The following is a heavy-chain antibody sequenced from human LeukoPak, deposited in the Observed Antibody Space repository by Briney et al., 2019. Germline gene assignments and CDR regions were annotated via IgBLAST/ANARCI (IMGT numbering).Heavy chain of an antibody. CDR2: INPNSGDT. D-gene: IGHD6-6*01. Sequence: ASVKVSCKASGYTFTGYYMYWVRQAPGQGLEWMGWINPNSGDTNYAQKFQGRVTMTRDTSISTAYMELSRLRSDDTAVFYCARMWSTSSGGYSWFDPWGQGTLVTVSS. CDR1: GYTFTGYY. V-gene: IGHV1-2*02. J-gene: IGHJ5*02. CDR3: ARMWSTSSGGYSWFDP.